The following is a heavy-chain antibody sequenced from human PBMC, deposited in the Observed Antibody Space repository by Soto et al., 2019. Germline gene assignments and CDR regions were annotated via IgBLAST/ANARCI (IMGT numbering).Heavy chain of an antibody. V-gene: IGHV3-33*06. CDR1: GFTFSSYG. CDR3: AKTSYGDYVNYYYYGMDV. CDR2: IWYDRSNI. D-gene: IGHD4-17*01. Sequence: GGSLRLSCAASGFTFSSYGMHWVRQAPGKGLEWVAVIWYDRSNIYYADSVKGRFTISRDNSKNTLYLQMNSLRDEDTAVYYCAKTSYGDYVNYYYYGMDVWGQGTTVTVSS. J-gene: IGHJ6*02.